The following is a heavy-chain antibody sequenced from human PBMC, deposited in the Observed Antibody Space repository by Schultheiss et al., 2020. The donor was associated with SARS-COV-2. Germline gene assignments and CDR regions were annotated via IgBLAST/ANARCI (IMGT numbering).Heavy chain of an antibody. J-gene: IGHJ4*02. V-gene: IGHV4-59*05. CDR1: GGSISSYY. Sequence: SETLSLTCTVSGGSISSYYWSWIRPPAGKGLEWIGRIYYSGSTYYNPSLKSRVTISVDTSKNQFSLKLSSVTAADTAVYYCARPRDGYRGFIDYWGQGTLVTVSS. CDR3: ARPRDGYRGFIDY. D-gene: IGHD5-24*01. CDR2: IYYSGST.